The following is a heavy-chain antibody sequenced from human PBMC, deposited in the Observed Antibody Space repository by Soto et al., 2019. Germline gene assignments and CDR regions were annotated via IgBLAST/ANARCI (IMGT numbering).Heavy chain of an antibody. CDR3: ARLNGYCVSTNCHGYYGMDV. V-gene: IGHV4-39*01. CDR1: GGSVSSNSYS. CDR2: IYSSENT. J-gene: IGHJ6*02. Sequence: QLQLQESGPGLVKPSETLSLTCTVSGGSVSSNSYSWGWIRQSPGKGLEWIGSIYSSENTYYNPSLLSRVTISVDTSKNEFSLRLSSVTAADTAVYYGARLNGYCVSTNCHGYYGMDVWGQGTTVTVSS. D-gene: IGHD2-2*03.